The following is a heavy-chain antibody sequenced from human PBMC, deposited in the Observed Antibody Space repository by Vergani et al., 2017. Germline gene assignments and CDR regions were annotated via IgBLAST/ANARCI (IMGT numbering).Heavy chain of an antibody. CDR1: GFTFSSYG. CDR3: AKVEYSSSAGDAFDI. D-gene: IGHD6-6*01. V-gene: IGHV3-30*18. J-gene: IGHJ3*02. CDR2: ISYDGSNK. Sequence: QVQLVESGGGVVQPGRSLRLSCAASGFTFSSYGMHWVRQAPGKGLEWVAVISYDGSNKYYADSVKGRFTISRDNSKNTLYLQMNSLRAEDTAVYYCAKVEYSSSAGDAFDIWGEGTMVTVSS.